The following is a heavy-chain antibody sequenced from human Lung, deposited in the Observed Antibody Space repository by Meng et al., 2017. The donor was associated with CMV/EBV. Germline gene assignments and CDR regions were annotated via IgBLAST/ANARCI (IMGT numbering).Heavy chain of an antibody. CDR3: ARIKYDFWGTNWFDP. Sequence: GESLKISCAASGFTFSSYSIDWVRQAPGKGLEWVSYISMSSSDIYYADSVKGRFTISRDNAKKSLYLQMNSLRAEDTAVYYCARIKYDFWGTNWFDPWGQGTLVTVSS. CDR2: ISMSSSDI. J-gene: IGHJ5*02. D-gene: IGHD3-3*01. V-gene: IGHV3-21*01. CDR1: GFTFSSYS.